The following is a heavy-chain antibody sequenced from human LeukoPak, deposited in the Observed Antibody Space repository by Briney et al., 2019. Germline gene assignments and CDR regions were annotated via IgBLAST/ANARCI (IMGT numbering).Heavy chain of an antibody. Sequence: GGSLRLSCAASGFTVSSNYMSWVRQAPGKGLEWVSLIYSGGDTYYADSVKGRFTISRDNSKNTLYLQMNSLRAEDTAVYYCARQTARVLRYFDWSSRAFDIWGQGTMVTVSS. V-gene: IGHV3-66*04. CDR2: IYSGGDT. CDR3: ARQTARVLRYFDWSSRAFDI. CDR1: GFTVSSNY. J-gene: IGHJ3*02. D-gene: IGHD3-9*01.